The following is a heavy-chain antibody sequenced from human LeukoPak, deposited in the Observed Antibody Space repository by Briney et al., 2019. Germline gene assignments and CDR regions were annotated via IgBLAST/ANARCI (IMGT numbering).Heavy chain of an antibody. CDR3: ATNQYYYDSSGYYPRGI. Sequence: PGGSLRLSCAASGFTVSSNYMSWVRQAPGKGLEWVSVICSGGSTYYADSVKGRFTISRDNSKNTLYLQMNSLRAEDTAVYYCATNQYYYDSSGYYPRGIGGQGTMVPVSS. CDR1: GFTVSSNY. V-gene: IGHV3-66*02. J-gene: IGHJ3*02. D-gene: IGHD3-22*01. CDR2: ICSGGST.